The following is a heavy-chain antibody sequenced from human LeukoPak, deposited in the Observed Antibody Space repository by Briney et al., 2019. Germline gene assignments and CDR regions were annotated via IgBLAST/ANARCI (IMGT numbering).Heavy chain of an antibody. V-gene: IGHV1-69*04. J-gene: IGHJ4*02. CDR3: ARDYSDRWNYMVFDY. D-gene: IGHD1-7*01. CDR1: GGTFSSYA. CDR2: IIPILGIA. Sequence: SVKVSCKASGGTFSSYAISWVRQAPGQGLEWMGRIIPILGIANYAQKFQGRVTITADKSTSTAYMELSSLRSEDTAVYYCARDYSDRWNYMVFDYWGQGTLVTVSS.